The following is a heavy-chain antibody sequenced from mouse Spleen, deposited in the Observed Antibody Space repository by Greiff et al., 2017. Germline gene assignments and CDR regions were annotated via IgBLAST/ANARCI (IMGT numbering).Heavy chain of an antibody. CDR3: ARGGNYAMDY. CDR2: INPSSGYT. J-gene: IGHJ4*01. Sequence: VMLVESGAELARPGASVKMSCKASGYTFTSYTMHWVKQRPGQGLEWIGYINPSSGYTKYNQKFKDKATLTADKSSSTAYMQLSSLTSEDSAVYYCARGGNYAMDYWGQGTSVTVSS. CDR1: GYTFTSYT. V-gene: IGHV1-4*01.